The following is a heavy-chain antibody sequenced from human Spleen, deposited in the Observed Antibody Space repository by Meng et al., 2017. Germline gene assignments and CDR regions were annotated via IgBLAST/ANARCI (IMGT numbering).Heavy chain of an antibody. J-gene: IGHJ5*02. D-gene: IGHD6-19*01. CDR3: AKRSYRSPKNWFDP. V-gene: IGHV3-9*01. Sequence: SLKISCAASGFTFDDYAMHWVRQAPGKGLEWVSGISWNSGSIGYADSVKGRFTISRDNAKNSLYLQMNSLRADDTALYYCAKRSYRSPKNWFDPWGQGTLVTVSS. CDR1: GFTFDDYA. CDR2: ISWNSGSI.